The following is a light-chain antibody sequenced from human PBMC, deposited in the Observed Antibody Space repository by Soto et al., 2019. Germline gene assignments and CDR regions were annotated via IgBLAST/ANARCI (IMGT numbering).Light chain of an antibody. CDR3: MQATRLWT. Sequence: VVMTQSPLSLPVTLGQPASISCRSSQSLVNSGGNTYLDWFQQRPGQSPRRLIYKVSYRDSGVPDRFRGRCSGNNFTLKISRVEVEVVGVYYCMQATRLWTFGKGTKVKIK. V-gene: IGKV2-30*01. CDR1: QSLVNSGGNTY. CDR2: KVS. J-gene: IGKJ1*01.